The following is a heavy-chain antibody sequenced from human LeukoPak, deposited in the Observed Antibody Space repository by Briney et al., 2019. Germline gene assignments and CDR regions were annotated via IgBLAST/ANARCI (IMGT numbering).Heavy chain of an antibody. CDR1: GGSFSGYY. D-gene: IGHD1-26*01. CDR2: INHSGST. V-gene: IGHV4-34*01. Sequence: SETLSLTCAVYGGSFSGYYWSWIRQPPGKGLEWIGEINHSGSTNYNPSLKSRVTISVDTAKNQFSLKLSSVTAADTAVYYCARSYSGSFLYWGQGSLVTVSS. CDR3: ARSYSGSFLY. J-gene: IGHJ1*01.